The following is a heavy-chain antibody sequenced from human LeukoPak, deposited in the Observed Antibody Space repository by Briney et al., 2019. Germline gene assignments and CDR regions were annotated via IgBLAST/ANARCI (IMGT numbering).Heavy chain of an antibody. J-gene: IGHJ4*02. Sequence: GGSLRLSCAASGFTFSNYGMHWVRQAPGKGLDWVSVIWNDGSNKYYADSVRGRFTISRDNSRNTVYLQMNSLRAEDTAVYSCAKVRQFTAATGTGLDQWGQGTLVTVSS. V-gene: IGHV3-33*06. CDR1: GFTFSNYG. D-gene: IGHD6-13*01. CDR3: AKVRQFTAATGTGLDQ. CDR2: IWNDGSNK.